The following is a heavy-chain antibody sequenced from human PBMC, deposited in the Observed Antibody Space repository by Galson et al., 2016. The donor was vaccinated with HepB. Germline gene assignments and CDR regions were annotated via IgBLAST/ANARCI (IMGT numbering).Heavy chain of an antibody. Sequence: SLRLSCAASGFTFTDYWMHWVRQVPGKGLVWVSRITDDCNTAYADSVRGRFTISSNHTKSTLYLHMNSLRAEDTAVYYCGSVALGWGQGTLVTVSS. CDR2: ITDDCNT. CDR1: GFTFTDYW. V-gene: IGHV3-74*01. D-gene: IGHD7-27*01. CDR3: GSVALG. J-gene: IGHJ4*02.